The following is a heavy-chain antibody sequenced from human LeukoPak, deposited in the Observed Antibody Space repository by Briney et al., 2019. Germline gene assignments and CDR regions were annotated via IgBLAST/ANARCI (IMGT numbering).Heavy chain of an antibody. D-gene: IGHD2-15*01. V-gene: IGHV1-69*04. CDR1: GGTFSSYA. CDR2: IIPILGIA. Sequence: SEKVSCKASGGTFSSYAISWVRQAPGQGLAWMGRIIPILGIANYAQMFQGRVTTTAYKSTSTAYMELSSLRSEDTAVYYCARGWDIVVVVAATHDAFDIWGQGTMVTVSS. CDR3: ARGWDIVVVVAATHDAFDI. J-gene: IGHJ3*02.